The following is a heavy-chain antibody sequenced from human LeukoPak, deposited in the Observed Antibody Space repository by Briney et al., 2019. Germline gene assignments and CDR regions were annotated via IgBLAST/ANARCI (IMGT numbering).Heavy chain of an antibody. CDR1: GGTFSSYA. J-gene: IGHJ4*02. CDR2: IIPIFGTA. Sequence: GASVKVSCKASGGTFSSYAISWVRQAPGQGLEWMGGIIPIFGTANYAQKFQGRVTITADKSTSTAHMELSSLRSEDTAVYYCARSPGPRTTYFDYWGQGTLVTVSS. D-gene: IGHD1-14*01. CDR3: ARSPGPRTTYFDY. V-gene: IGHV1-69*06.